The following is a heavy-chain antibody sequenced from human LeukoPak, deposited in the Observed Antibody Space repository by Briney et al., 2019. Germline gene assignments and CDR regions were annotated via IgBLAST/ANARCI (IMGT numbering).Heavy chain of an antibody. V-gene: IGHV3-30*04. CDR3: ASDHHLVVPAAIGDY. J-gene: IGHJ4*02. D-gene: IGHD2-2*02. CDR1: GFTFSSYA. CDR2: ISYDGSNK. Sequence: GGSPRLSCAASGFTFSSYAMHWVRQAPGKGLEWVAVISYDGSNKYYADSVKGRFTISRDNSKNTLYLQMNSLRAEDTAVYYCASDHHLVVPAAIGDYWGQGTLVTVSS.